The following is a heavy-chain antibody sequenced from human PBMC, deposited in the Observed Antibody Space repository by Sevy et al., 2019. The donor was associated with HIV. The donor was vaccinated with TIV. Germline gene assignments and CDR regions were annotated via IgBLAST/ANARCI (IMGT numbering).Heavy chain of an antibody. CDR1: GYIFSDYN. D-gene: IGHD3-3*01. CDR3: VREDINAPRTLLSFDI. V-gene: IGHV1-2*06. J-gene: IGHJ3*02. Sequence: ASVKVSCKSTGYIFSDYNMHWVRQAPGQGLEWMALINPNSGVIIYAHIFRGRVSVTRDTSMSTAYMELSGLTSDDTAVYYCVREDINAPRTLLSFDIWGQGTMVTVSS. CDR2: INPNSGVI.